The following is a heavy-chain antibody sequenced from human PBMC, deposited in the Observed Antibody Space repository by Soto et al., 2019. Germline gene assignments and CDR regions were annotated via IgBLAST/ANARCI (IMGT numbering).Heavy chain of an antibody. J-gene: IGHJ4*02. Sequence: SVKVSCKASGGTFSSYASSWVRQAPGQGLEWMGGIIPIFGTANYAQKFQGRVTINAAESTSTAYMELSSLRSEDTAVYYCARGPTIAYCGCDWYKVFDYWGQGKLVTGSS. CDR2: IIPIFGTA. V-gene: IGHV1-69*13. CDR1: GGTFSSYA. D-gene: IGHD2-21*02. CDR3: ARGPTIAYCGCDWYKVFDY.